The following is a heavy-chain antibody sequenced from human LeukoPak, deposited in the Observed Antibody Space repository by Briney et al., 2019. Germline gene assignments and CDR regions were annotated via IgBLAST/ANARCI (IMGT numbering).Heavy chain of an antibody. CDR3: TTDKPTDYGDNPRYDAFDI. J-gene: IGHJ3*02. V-gene: IGHV3-15*01. CDR2: IKSKTDGGTT. Sequence: GGSLRLSCAASGFTFSNAWMSWVRQAPGKGLEWVGRIKSKTDGGTTDYAAPVKGRFTISRDDSKNTLYLQMNSLKTEDTAVYYCTTDKPTDYGDNPRYDAFDIWGQGTMVTVSS. CDR1: GFTFSNAW. D-gene: IGHD4-17*01.